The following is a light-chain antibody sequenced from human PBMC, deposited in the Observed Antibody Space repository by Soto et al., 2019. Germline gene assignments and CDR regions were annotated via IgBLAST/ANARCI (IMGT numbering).Light chain of an antibody. CDR2: GAS. V-gene: IGKV3-20*01. CDR1: QSVTSSY. CDR3: QQYDNSRT. J-gene: IGKJ1*01. Sequence: TQSPSTLSASVGDRVTITCRASQSVTSSYLAWYRQKPGQAPRLLIYGASTRATGIPDRFSGSGSGTDSTLTISRLEPEDFAVYYCQQYDNSRTFGQGTKVDIK.